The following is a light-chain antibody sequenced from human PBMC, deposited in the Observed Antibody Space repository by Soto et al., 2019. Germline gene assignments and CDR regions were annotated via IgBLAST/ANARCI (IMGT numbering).Light chain of an antibody. V-gene: IGKV1-5*01. CDR3: QQYTTYPYT. J-gene: IGKJ2*01. Sequence: DLHMTQSPSTLSASVGDRVTITCRASRSVTNWLAWYRQKPGKAPNLLIYDASRLQSGIPSRFSGSGSGTEFTLTISSLQPDDFATYYCQQYTTYPYTFGQGTK. CDR2: DAS. CDR1: RSVTNW.